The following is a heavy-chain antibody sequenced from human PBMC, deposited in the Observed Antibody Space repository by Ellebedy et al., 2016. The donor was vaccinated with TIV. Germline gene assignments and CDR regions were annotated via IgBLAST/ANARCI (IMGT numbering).Heavy chain of an antibody. Sequence: SETLSLXXTVSGYSISSGYYWGWIRQPPGKGLEWIGSIYHSGSTYYNPSLKSRVTISVDTSKNQFSLKLSSVTAADTAVYYCARGRLRYNWNRGRTGFDPWGQGTLVTVSS. CDR2: IYHSGST. CDR3: ARGRLRYNWNRGRTGFDP. V-gene: IGHV4-38-2*02. J-gene: IGHJ5*02. CDR1: GYSISSGYY. D-gene: IGHD1-20*01.